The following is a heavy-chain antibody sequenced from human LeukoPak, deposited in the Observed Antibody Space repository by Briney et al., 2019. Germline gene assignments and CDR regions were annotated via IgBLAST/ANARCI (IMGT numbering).Heavy chain of an antibody. CDR3: AKLYCSGGSCLNALDT. J-gene: IGHJ3*02. CDR1: GFTFSDYY. CDR2: ISSSGSTI. V-gene: IGHV3-11*04. Sequence: GGSLRLSCAASGFTFSDYYMSWIRQAPGKGLEWVSYISSSGSTIYYADSVKGRFTISRDNAKNSLYLQMNSLRAEDTAVYYCAKLYCSGGSCLNALDTWGQGTMVTVSS. D-gene: IGHD2-15*01.